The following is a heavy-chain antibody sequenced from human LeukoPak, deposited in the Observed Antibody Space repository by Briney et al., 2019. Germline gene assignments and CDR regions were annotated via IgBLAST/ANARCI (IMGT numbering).Heavy chain of an antibody. J-gene: IGHJ4*02. D-gene: IGHD2-15*01. CDR3: ASRNGGTFDY. CDR1: GFTFSSYW. V-gene: IGHV3-7*03. CDR2: INHNGNVN. Sequence: PGGSLRLSCAASGFTFSSYWMNWARQAPGKGLEWVASINHNGNVNYYVDYVKGRFTISRDNAKNSLYLQMSNLRAEDTAVYYCASRNGGTFDYWGQGTLVTVSS.